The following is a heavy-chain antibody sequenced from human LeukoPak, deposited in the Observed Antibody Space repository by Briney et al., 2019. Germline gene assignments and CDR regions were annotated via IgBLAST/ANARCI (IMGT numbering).Heavy chain of an antibody. Sequence: PGGSLRLSCAASGFTFSSYSMNWVRRAPGKGLEWVSSISSSSSYIYYADSVKGRFTISRDNAKNSLYLQMNSLRAEDTAVYYCAQRGKGGSGSSFDYWGQGTLVTVSS. CDR2: ISSSSSYI. CDR3: AQRGKGGSGSSFDY. D-gene: IGHD3-10*01. J-gene: IGHJ4*02. CDR1: GFTFSSYS. V-gene: IGHV3-21*04.